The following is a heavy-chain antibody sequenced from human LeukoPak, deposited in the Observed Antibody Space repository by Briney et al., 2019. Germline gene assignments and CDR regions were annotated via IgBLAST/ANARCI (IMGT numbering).Heavy chain of an antibody. CDR2: MNPNSGNT. CDR1: GYTFTSYD. Sequence: GASVKVSCKASGYTFTSYDINWVRQATGQGLEWMGWMNPNSGNTGYAQKFQGRVTMTRNTSISTAYMELSSLRSEDTAVYYCARGRRNRNWFDPWGQGTLVTVSS. J-gene: IGHJ5*02. CDR3: ARGRRNRNWFDP. D-gene: IGHD1/OR15-1a*01. V-gene: IGHV1-8*01.